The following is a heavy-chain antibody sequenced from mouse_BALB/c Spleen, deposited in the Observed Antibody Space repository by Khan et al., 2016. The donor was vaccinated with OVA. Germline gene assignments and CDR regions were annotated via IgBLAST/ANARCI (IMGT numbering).Heavy chain of an antibody. V-gene: IGHV1-4*01. D-gene: IGHD2-14*01. CDR3: ARRTTGYTMDY. J-gene: IGHJ4*01. CDR2: INPRSGYT. Sequence: VQLLESGAELARPGASVRMSCKASGYTFTSNTMHWVKQRPGQGLEWIGYINPRSGYTNYNQNFKDKATLTADKSSSTAYMQLSSLTSEDSAVYYCARRTTGYTMDYWGQGTSVTVSS. CDR1: GYTFTSNT.